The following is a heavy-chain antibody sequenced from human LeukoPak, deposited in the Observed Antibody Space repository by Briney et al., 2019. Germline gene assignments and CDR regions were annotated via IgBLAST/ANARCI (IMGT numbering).Heavy chain of an antibody. J-gene: IGHJ4*02. CDR2: IYPGDSDA. Sequence: GESLKISCKGSGYRFTSSWIGWVRQMPGKGLEWMGIIYPGDSDARYSPSFQGQVTISADKSINTAYLQWSSLKASDTAMYYCARHSSSGYYYLDYWGQGTLATVSS. V-gene: IGHV5-51*01. D-gene: IGHD3-22*01. CDR3: ARHSSSGYYYLDY. CDR1: GYRFTSSW.